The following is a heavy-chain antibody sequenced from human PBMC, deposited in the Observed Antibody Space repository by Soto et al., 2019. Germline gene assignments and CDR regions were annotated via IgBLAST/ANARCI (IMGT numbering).Heavy chain of an antibody. V-gene: IGHV1-69*01. CDR3: ARGTKRWLQLRFENGMDV. CDR2: IIPIFGTA. CDR1: GGTFSSYA. Sequence: VSCKASGGTFSSYAISWVRQAPGQGLEWMGGIIPIFGTANYAQKFQGRVTITADESTSTAYMELSSLRSEDTAVYYYARGTKRWLQLRFENGMDVWGQGTTVTVSS. J-gene: IGHJ6*02. D-gene: IGHD5-12*01.